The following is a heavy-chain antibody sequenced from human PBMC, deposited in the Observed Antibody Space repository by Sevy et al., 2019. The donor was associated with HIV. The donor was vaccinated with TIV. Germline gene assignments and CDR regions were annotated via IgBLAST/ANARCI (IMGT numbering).Heavy chain of an antibody. D-gene: IGHD3-3*01. CDR3: TRVRFLEWRFYYYYGMDV. CDR1: GFTFGDYA. Sequence: GGSLRLSCTASGFTFGDYAMSWVRQAPGKGLEWVGFIRSKAYGGTTEYAASVKGRFTISRDDSKSIVYLQMNSLKTEDTAVYYCTRVRFLEWRFYYYYGMDVWGQGTTVTVSS. J-gene: IGHJ6*02. V-gene: IGHV3-49*04. CDR2: IRSKAYGGTT.